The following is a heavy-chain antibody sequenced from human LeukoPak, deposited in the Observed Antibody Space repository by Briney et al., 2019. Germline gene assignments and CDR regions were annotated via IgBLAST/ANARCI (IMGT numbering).Heavy chain of an antibody. J-gene: IGHJ4*02. V-gene: IGHV4-31*03. Sequence: SETLSLTCTVSGGSISSGGYYWSWIRQHPGKGLEWVGYIYYSGSTYYNPSLKSRITISVDTSKNQFSLKLSSVTAADTAVYYCAGTMVRGIYYYVDYWGQGTLVTVSS. D-gene: IGHD3-10*01. CDR3: AGTMVRGIYYYVDY. CDR2: IYYSGST. CDR1: GGSISSGGYY.